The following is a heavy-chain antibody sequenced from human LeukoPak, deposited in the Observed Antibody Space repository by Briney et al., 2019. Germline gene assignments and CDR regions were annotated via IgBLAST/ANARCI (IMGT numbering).Heavy chain of an antibody. D-gene: IGHD6-13*01. Sequence: PGGSLRLSCAASGFTFSHYVMSWVRQAPGKGLERVSGISGSGSDTFYADSVKGRFTISRDNSKNTLYLQMSSLRAEDTAVYYCANVIIVAAGYEYFQHWGQGTLVSVSS. CDR3: ANVIIVAAGYEYFQH. CDR2: ISGSGSDT. J-gene: IGHJ1*01. V-gene: IGHV3-23*01. CDR1: GFTFSHYV.